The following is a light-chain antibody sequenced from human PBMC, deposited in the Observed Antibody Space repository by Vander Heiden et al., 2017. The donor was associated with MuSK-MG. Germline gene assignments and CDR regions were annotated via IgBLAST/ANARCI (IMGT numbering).Light chain of an antibody. V-gene: IGKV1-33*01. CDR1: QDINNY. Sequence: DIRMTQYPSSLSATAGDSVTVTCQASQDINNYLKWYQVKPRKAPRLLIAEASILETGVPLRFSGSGSGTDFTFTINILQPEDVTTYYCQRYDSHRLTFGGGSRVEI. CDR2: EAS. CDR3: QRYDSHRLT. J-gene: IGKJ4*01.